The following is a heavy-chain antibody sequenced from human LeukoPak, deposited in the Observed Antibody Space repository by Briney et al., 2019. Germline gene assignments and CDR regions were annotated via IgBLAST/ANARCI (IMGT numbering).Heavy chain of an antibody. J-gene: IGHJ3*02. CDR1: GFTVSSNY. CDR2: IYSGGST. D-gene: IGHD1/OR15-1a*01. V-gene: IGHV3-53*01. Sequence: PGGSLRLSCAAYGFTVSSNYMSWVRQAPGKGLEWVSVIYSGGSTYYADSVKGRFTISRDNSKNTLYLQMNSLRAEDTAVYYCARDRGWDVTGTNDAFDIWGQGTMVTVSS. CDR3: ARDRGWDVTGTNDAFDI.